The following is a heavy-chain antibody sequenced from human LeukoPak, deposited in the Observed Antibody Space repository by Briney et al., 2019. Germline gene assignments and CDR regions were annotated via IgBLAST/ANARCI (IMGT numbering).Heavy chain of an antibody. CDR1: GFTFSNYA. D-gene: IGHD2-2*01. J-gene: IGHJ4*02. Sequence: GGSLRLSCAVSGFTFSNYAMSWVRQAPGKGLEWVSGISPNGVSTNYADSVKGRFAISRDNSKDTLYLQMSSLRAEDTAVYYCAKLPYCSSTSCIDYWGQGTLVTVSS. CDR3: AKLPYCSSTSCIDY. CDR2: ISPNGVST. V-gene: IGHV3-23*01.